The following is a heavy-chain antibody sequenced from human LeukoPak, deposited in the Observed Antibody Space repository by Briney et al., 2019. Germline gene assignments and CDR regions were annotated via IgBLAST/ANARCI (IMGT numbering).Heavy chain of an antibody. D-gene: IGHD5/OR15-5a*01. CDR1: GYTFTGYY. V-gene: IGHV1-2*02. CDR2: INPNSGGT. Sequence: ASVKVPCKASGYTFTGYYMHWVRQAPGQGLEWMGWINPNSGGTNYAQKFQGRVTMTRDTSISTAYMELSRLRSDDTAVYYCARDKTLSVDKFDYWGQGTLVTVSS. J-gene: IGHJ4*02. CDR3: ARDKTLSVDKFDY.